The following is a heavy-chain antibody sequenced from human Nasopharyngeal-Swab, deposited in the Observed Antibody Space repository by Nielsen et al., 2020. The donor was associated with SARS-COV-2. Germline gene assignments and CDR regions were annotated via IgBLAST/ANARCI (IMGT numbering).Heavy chain of an antibody. J-gene: IGHJ5*02. D-gene: IGHD1/OR15-1a*01. CDR2: IKQNGTEK. CDR1: GFTLSGTW. V-gene: IGHV3-7*03. Sequence: GESLKISCAASGFTLSGTWMTWVRQAPGKGLEWVASIKQNGTEKFYSDSVKGRFTISRDTAKNSLFLQVNNLRADDTAMYYCVRGTNLDTWGQGNFVTVSS. CDR3: VRGTNLDT.